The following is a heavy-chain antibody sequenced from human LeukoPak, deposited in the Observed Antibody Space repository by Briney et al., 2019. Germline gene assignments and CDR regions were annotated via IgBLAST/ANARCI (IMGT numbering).Heavy chain of an antibody. D-gene: IGHD2-15*01. J-gene: IGHJ6*02. CDR1: GGSMSSYY. CDR3: ARGWPDYYSMDI. Sequence: SETLSLTCTVSGGSMSSYYWSWIRQPPGKGPEWIGYIYYSGTTSYNPSLKGRVTISMDTSNNHFSLKLRSVTPGDTAVYYCARGWPDYYSMDIWGPGTTVTVSS. CDR2: IYYSGTT. V-gene: IGHV4-59*01.